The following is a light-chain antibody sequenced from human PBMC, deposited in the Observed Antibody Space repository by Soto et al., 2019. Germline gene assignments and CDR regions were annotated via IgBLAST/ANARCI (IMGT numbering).Light chain of an antibody. Sequence: DIQMTQSPPTLSASVLDRVTITCRASQYIGSSLAWYRHTPGKTPRVLIHAASTLQSGVPSRFSGSGSGTEFSLTISSLQPEDFATYYCQQYDSYPLTFGGGTKVYI. V-gene: IGKV1-5*03. J-gene: IGKJ4*01. CDR1: QYIGSS. CDR2: AAS. CDR3: QQYDSYPLT.